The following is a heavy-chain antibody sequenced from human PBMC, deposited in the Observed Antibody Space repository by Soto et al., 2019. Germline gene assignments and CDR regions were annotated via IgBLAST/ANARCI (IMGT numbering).Heavy chain of an antibody. Sequence: QVQLQQWGAGLLKPSETLSLTCAVYGGSFSGYYWSWIRQPPGKGLEWIGEINHSGSTNYNPSLKSRVTISVDTSKNQFSLKLSSVTAADTAVYYCARGAGIAVAGKSGPLFYWGQGTLVTVSS. CDR1: GGSFSGYY. CDR3: ARGAGIAVAGKSGPLFY. J-gene: IGHJ4*02. V-gene: IGHV4-34*01. CDR2: INHSGST. D-gene: IGHD6-19*01.